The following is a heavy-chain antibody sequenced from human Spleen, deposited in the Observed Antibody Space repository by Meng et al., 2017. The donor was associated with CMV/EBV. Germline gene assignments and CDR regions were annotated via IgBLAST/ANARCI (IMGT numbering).Heavy chain of an antibody. CDR2: MNPNSGDT. J-gene: IGHJ4*02. Sequence: FPVHDINGVRLAPGQGLEWMGWMNPNSGDTGYAQKFQGRVTITRDTSIGTAYMELSSLTSEDTAVYYCARGLRDIVVVPAGHYFDFWGQGTLVTVSS. D-gene: IGHD2-2*01. CDR1: FPVHD. CDR3: ARGLRDIVVVPAGHYFDF. V-gene: IGHV1-8*03.